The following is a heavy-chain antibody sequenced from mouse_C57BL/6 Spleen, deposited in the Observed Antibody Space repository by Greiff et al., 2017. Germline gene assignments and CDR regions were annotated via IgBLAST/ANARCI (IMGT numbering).Heavy chain of an antibody. CDR3: ARRGGSSNWYFDV. J-gene: IGHJ1*03. Sequence: VQLQQSGPVLVKPGASVKMSCKASGYTFTDYYMNWVKQSHGKSLEWIGVINPYNGGTSYNQKFKGKATLTVDKSSSTAYMELNSLTSEDSAVYYCARRGGSSNWYFDVWGTGTTVTVSS. V-gene: IGHV1-19*01. CDR2: INPYNGGT. D-gene: IGHD1-1*01. CDR1: GYTFTDYY.